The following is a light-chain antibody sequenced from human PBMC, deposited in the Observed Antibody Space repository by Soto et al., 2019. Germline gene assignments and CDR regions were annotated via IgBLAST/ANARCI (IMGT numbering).Light chain of an antibody. J-gene: IGKJ3*01. CDR3: HQYNNWLHIT. CDR1: QSVSSN. CDR2: VAS. V-gene: IGKV3-15*01. Sequence: EIVMTQSPATLSVSPGERATLSCRASQSVSSNLAWYQQKPGQAPRLLIYVASTRDTGIPARFSGSGSGTEFNLTISSLQSEDFAVYYCHQYNNWLHITFGPGTKVDIK.